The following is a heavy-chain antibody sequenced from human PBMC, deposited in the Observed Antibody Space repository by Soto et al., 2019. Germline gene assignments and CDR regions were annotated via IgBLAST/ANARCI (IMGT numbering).Heavy chain of an antibody. Sequence: ASVKVSCKASGYTFTGYYMHWVRQAPGQGLEWMGWINPNSGGTNYAQKFQGWVTMTRDTSISTAYMELSRLRSDDTAVYYCARVALRDGYNLDYWGQGTLVTVSS. CDR1: GYTFTGYY. J-gene: IGHJ4*02. CDR2: INPNSGGT. D-gene: IGHD5-12*01. CDR3: ARVALRDGYNLDY. V-gene: IGHV1-2*04.